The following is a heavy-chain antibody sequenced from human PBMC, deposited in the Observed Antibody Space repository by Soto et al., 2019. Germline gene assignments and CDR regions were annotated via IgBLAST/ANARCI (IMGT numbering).Heavy chain of an antibody. Sequence: EVQLVESGGGLVQPGRSLRLSCAASGFTFDDYAMHWVRQTPGKGLEWVSGISWNSGSTGYADSVKGRFTISRDNARNSLYLQMNSLRAEDTAVYYCATVWSSKGLANFFSALEIWGQGTMVTVSS. V-gene: IGHV3-9*01. D-gene: IGHD3-10*01. CDR1: GFTFDDYA. CDR3: ATVWSSKGLANFFSALEI. J-gene: IGHJ3*02. CDR2: ISWNSGST.